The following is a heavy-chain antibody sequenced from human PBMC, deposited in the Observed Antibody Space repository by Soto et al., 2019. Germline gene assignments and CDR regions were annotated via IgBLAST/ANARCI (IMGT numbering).Heavy chain of an antibody. Sequence: ASVKVSCKTSGYTFTSYGISWVRQAPGQGLEWMGWISTDKGKTNYAQKFQGRVTMTTDTSTSTAYMELRSLRSDDTAVYYCATRSPAFDFWGQGTLVTVSS. CDR2: ISTDKGKT. J-gene: IGHJ4*02. CDR3: ATRSPAFDF. V-gene: IGHV1-18*01. CDR1: GYTFTSYG.